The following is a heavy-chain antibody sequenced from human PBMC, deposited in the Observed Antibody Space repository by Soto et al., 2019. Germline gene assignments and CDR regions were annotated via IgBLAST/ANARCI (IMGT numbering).Heavy chain of an antibody. V-gene: IGHV4-30-4*01. CDR2: IYDSGSS. J-gene: IGHJ4*02. CDR1: GGSVSSGDYF. CDR3: AREKGYISGPKNFDS. Sequence: NPSETLSLTRTVSGGSVSSGDYFWSWIRQPPGKGLEWIGYIYDSGSSYYNPSLKSRVTMSVDTSKNQFSLKLRSVTAADTAMYYCAREKGYISGPKNFDSWGQGTLVTVSS. D-gene: IGHD5-12*01.